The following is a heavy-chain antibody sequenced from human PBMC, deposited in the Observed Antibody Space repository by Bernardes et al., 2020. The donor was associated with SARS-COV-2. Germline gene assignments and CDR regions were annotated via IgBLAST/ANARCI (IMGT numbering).Heavy chain of an antibody. Sequence: ASVKVSCKASGYTFTSYAMNWVRQAPGQGLEWMGWINTNTGNPTYAQGFTGRFVFSLDTSVSTAYLQISSLKAEDTAVYYCARDQAGWHEYYYYGMDVWGQGTTVTVSS. V-gene: IGHV7-4-1*02. D-gene: IGHD6-19*01. CDR2: INTNTGNP. CDR3: ARDQAGWHEYYYYGMDV. J-gene: IGHJ6*02. CDR1: GYTFTSYA.